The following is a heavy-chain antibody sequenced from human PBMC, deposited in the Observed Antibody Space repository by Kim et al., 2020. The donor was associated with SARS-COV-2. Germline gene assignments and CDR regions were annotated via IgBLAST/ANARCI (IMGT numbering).Heavy chain of an antibody. Sequence: ASVKVSCKASGYTFTSYYMDWVRQAPGQGLEWMGIINPNGGSPSYAQKFQGRVTMTRDTSTSTVYMELSSLRSEDTAVYYCARDVGYGDYSFDYWGQGTLVTVSS. CDR1: GYTFTSYY. CDR2: INPNGGSP. J-gene: IGHJ4*02. V-gene: IGHV1-46*01. D-gene: IGHD4-17*01. CDR3: ARDVGYGDYSFDY.